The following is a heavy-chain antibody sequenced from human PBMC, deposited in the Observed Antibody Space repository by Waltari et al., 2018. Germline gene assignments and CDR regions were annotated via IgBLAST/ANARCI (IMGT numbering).Heavy chain of an antibody. CDR3: ARHLYSIDYLELGN. J-gene: IGHJ4*02. D-gene: IGHD3-22*01. Sequence: EVHLLESGGGLAQPGGSLRLSCAASGFNFISDAMSWVRQAPGKGLWWVSGISDSGVITKYADSVNGRFTVSRDNSKNTVFLQLNSLRAEDTAIYYCARHLYSIDYLELGNWGQGTLVTVSS. V-gene: IGHV3-23*01. CDR2: ISDSGVIT. CDR1: GFNFISDA.